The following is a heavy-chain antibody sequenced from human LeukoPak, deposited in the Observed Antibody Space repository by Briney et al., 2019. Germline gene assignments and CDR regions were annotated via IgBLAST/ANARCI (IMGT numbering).Heavy chain of an antibody. CDR1: GGSISSYY. CDR3: ARAVLRDYGSGRGVFDY. V-gene: IGHV4-59*01. D-gene: IGHD3-10*01. Sequence: SETLSLTCTVSGGSISSYYWSWIRQPPGKGLEWIGYIYYSGSTNYNPSLKSRVIISVDTSKNQFSLKLSSVTAADTAVYYCARAVLRDYGSGRGVFDYWGQGTLVTVSS. J-gene: IGHJ4*02. CDR2: IYYSGST.